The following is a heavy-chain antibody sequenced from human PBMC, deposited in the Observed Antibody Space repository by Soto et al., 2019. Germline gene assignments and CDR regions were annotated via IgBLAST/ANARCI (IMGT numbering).Heavy chain of an antibody. CDR2: IYPGDSDT. CDR3: ARREGSTPYFEY. Sequence: PRESLKLSCQGSGYSFTNFWIAWVRQMPGKGLEWMGIIYPGDSDTRYSPSFQGQVTISADRSISTAYLQWSSLKASDNAMYYCARREGSTPYFEYWGQGALVTVSS. CDR1: GYSFTNFW. D-gene: IGHD2-2*01. J-gene: IGHJ4*02. V-gene: IGHV5-51*01.